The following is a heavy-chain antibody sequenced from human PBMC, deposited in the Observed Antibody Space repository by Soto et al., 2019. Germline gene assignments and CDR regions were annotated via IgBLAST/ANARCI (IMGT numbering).Heavy chain of an antibody. CDR1: GYTFTSYD. CDR2: MNPNRGNT. V-gene: IGHV1-8*01. Sequence: QVPLVQSGAEVKKPGASVKVSFKASGYTFTSYDINWVRQATGQGLEWMGWMNPNRGNTGYAQKFQGRVTMTRNTSISTAYMELSSLTSDDTAVYYSAREGVRGMDVWGQGTTVTVSS. J-gene: IGHJ6*02. CDR3: AREGVRGMDV. D-gene: IGHD3-16*01.